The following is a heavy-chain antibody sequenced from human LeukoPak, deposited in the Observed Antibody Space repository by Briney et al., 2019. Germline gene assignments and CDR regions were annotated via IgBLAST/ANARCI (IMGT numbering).Heavy chain of an antibody. CDR2: INSDGSWT. CDR3: VSFYETY. J-gene: IGHJ4*02. V-gene: IGHV3-74*01. CDR1: GFGLSSFD. Sequence: GGSLRLSCAASGFGLSSFDMHWVRQAPGKGLVWVSHINSDGSWTSYADSVKGRFTISKDNAKNMVYLQMNNLRAEDTAVYYCVSFYETYWGRGTLVTVSS. D-gene: IGHD2-2*01.